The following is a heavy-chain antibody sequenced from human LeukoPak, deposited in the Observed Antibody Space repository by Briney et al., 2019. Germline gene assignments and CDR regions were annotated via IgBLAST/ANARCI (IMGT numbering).Heavy chain of an antibody. CDR2: ISSSSSYI. CDR1: GFTFSSYS. V-gene: IGHV3-21*01. J-gene: IGHJ3*02. D-gene: IGHD1-20*01. CDR3: AITGTTWGGPVEMAFDI. Sequence: GGSLRLSCAASGFTFSSYSMNWVRQAPGKGLEWVSSISSSSSYIYYADSVKGRFTISRDNAKNSLYLQMNSLRAEDTAVYYCAITGTTWGGPVEMAFDIWGQGTMVTVSS.